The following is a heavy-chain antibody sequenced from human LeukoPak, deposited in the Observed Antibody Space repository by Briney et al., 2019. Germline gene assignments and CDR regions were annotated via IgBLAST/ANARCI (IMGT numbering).Heavy chain of an antibody. V-gene: IGHV1-69*13. D-gene: IGHD2-15*01. CDR3: ARDRQLGSRLLMDY. CDR1: GGTFSSYA. J-gene: IGHJ4*02. Sequence: ASVKVSCKASGGTFSSYAISWVRQAPGQGLEWMGGIIPIFGTANYAQKFQGRVTITAEESTSTAYMELSSLRSEDTAVYYCARDRQLGSRLLMDYWDQGTLVTVSS. CDR2: IIPIFGTA.